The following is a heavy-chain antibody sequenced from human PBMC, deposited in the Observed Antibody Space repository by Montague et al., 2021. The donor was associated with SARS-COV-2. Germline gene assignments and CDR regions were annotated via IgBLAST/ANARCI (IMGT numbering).Heavy chain of an antibody. CDR2: INYSGTT. CDR1: GGSITDRTYY. CDR3: AGHCGIAAVGN. V-gene: IGHV4-39*01. D-gene: IGHD6-13*01. Sequence: SETLSLTCSVSGGSITDRTYYWGCIRQSPGKGLEWIGAINYSGTTYYNPSLKSRVTISLDTAQYQFSLKMTTVSAADTAVYYGAGHCGIAAVGNWGQGTLVTVSS. J-gene: IGHJ4*02.